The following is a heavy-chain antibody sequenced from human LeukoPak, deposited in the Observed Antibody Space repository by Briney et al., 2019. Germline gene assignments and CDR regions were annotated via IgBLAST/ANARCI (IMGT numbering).Heavy chain of an antibody. CDR1: GGSFSGYY. J-gene: IGHJ5*02. D-gene: IGHD3-9*01. V-gene: IGHV4-34*01. CDR2: INHSGST. Sequence: PSETLSLTCAVYGGSFSGYYWSWIRQPPGKGLEWIGEINHSGSTNYNPSLKSRVTISVDTSKNQFSLKLSSVTAADTAVYYCARETYDILTGYPRWFDPWGQGTLVTVSS. CDR3: ARETYDILTGYPRWFDP.